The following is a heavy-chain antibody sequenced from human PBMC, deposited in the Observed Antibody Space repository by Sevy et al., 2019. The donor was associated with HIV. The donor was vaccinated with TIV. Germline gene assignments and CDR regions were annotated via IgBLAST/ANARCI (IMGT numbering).Heavy chain of an antibody. CDR2: VYFTGNT. D-gene: IGHD1-1*01. CDR1: GDSISSYF. Sequence: SETLSLTCSVSGDSISSYFWTWVRQSPGKGLEWIGNVYFTGNTDYSPSLKSRVTLSLDTSKSQFSLTLKSVTAADTAIYFCARDSTTRPRVLDYWGQGILVTVSS. CDR3: ARDSTTRPRVLDY. V-gene: IGHV4-59*01. J-gene: IGHJ4*02.